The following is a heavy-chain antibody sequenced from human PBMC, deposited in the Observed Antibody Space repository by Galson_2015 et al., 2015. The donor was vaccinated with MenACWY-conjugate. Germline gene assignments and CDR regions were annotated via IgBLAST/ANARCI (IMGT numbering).Heavy chain of an antibody. CDR2: IDPYNGNT. D-gene: IGHD1-1*01. CDR1: GYTFGNYG. V-gene: IGHV1-18*01. Sequence: SVKVSCEASGYTFGNYGISWVRQAPGHGLEWMGWIDPYNGNTNYSQKLQGRLTMTTDTSTSTAYMELRSLRSDDAAVYYCARRYYDYYYGMDVWGQGTTVTVSS. J-gene: IGHJ6*02. CDR3: ARRYYDYYYGMDV.